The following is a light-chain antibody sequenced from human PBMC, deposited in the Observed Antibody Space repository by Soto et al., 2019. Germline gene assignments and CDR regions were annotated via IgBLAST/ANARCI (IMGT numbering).Light chain of an antibody. J-gene: IGKJ1*01. CDR2: DAS. CDR1: QSVGSQ. V-gene: IGKV3-11*01. Sequence: EIVFTQSPATLSLSPGERATLSCRASQSVGSQLAWYQQKPGQAPRLLIFDASNRATGIPARFSGSGSGTDFTLTISSLEPEDFAVYYCQQRSNWPWTFGQGTKVDIK. CDR3: QQRSNWPWT.